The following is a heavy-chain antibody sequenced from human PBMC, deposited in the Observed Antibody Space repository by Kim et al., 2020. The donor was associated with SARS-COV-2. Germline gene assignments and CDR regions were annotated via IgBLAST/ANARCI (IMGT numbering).Heavy chain of an antibody. CDR3: ARSNPGAQCGFDY. CDR2: IYNGGST. D-gene: IGHD6-19*01. V-gene: IGHV3-66*01. J-gene: IGHJ4*02. Sequence: GGSLRLSCAASGFTVSSNYMSWVRQAPGKGLEWVSVIYNGGSTDYGDSVKGRVTVSRDNYKNTLYLQMNNLRAEDTAVYYCARSNPGAQCGFDYWGQGTL. CDR1: GFTVSSNY.